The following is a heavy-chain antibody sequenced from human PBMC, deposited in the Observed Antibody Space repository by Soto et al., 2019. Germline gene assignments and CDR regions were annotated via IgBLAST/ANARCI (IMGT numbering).Heavy chain of an antibody. V-gene: IGHV4-39*01. CDR2: IYYSGST. D-gene: IGHD4-17*01. J-gene: IGHJ2*01. CDR3: ARRPLWRFGTTVTTAYWYFDL. CDR1: GGSISSSIYY. Sequence: SETLSLTCTVAGGSISSSIYYWGWIRQPPGKGLEWIGSIYYSGSTYYNPSLKSRVTISVDTSKNQFSLKLSSVTAADTAVYYCARRPLWRFGTTVTTAYWYFDLWGRGTLVTVSS.